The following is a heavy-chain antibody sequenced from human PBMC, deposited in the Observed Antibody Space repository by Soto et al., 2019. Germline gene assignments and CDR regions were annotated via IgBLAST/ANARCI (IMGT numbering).Heavy chain of an antibody. CDR3: AKPLATCIDY. V-gene: IGHV3-23*01. J-gene: IGHJ4*02. CDR2: ISVSGGST. CDR1: GLTFSSHA. Sequence: EVQLLESGGGLVQPGGSLRLSCAASGLTFSSHAMSWVRQAPGKGLEWVSSISVSGGSTYYADSVNGRFTISSDNPRNTLYLQTNSWRAGGTGVYYFAKPLATCIDYWGQGSPVTVSS.